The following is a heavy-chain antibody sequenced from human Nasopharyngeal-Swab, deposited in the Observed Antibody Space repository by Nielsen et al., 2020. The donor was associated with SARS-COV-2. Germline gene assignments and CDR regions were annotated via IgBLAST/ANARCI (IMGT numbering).Heavy chain of an antibody. Sequence: GGSLRLSCAASGFTFSSYSMNWVRQAPGKGLEWVSSISSSSSYIYYADSVKGRFTISRGNAKNSLYLQMNSLRAEDTAVYYCARATYYYDSSGYFDYWGQGTLVTVSS. CDR3: ARATYYYDSSGYFDY. V-gene: IGHV3-21*01. CDR1: GFTFSSYS. D-gene: IGHD3-22*01. J-gene: IGHJ4*02. CDR2: ISSSSSYI.